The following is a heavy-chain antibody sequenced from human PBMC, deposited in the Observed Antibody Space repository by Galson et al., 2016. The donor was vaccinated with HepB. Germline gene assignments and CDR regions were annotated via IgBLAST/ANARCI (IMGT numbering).Heavy chain of an antibody. V-gene: IGHV3-23*01. D-gene: IGHD1-14*01. Sequence: SLRLSCAASGFTVSNNYMSWVRQAPGKGLEWVSGISANGGSTYYADSVKGRLTISRDNSKNTIYLQMNSLTVDDTAIYFCARRNWFDHWGQGTLVTVSS. J-gene: IGHJ5*02. CDR3: ARRNWFDH. CDR2: ISANGGST. CDR1: GFTVSNNY.